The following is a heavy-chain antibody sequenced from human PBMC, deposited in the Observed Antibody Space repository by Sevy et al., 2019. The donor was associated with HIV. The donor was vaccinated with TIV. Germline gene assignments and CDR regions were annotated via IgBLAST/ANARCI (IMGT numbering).Heavy chain of an antibody. V-gene: IGHV3-30*04. J-gene: IGHJ4*02. CDR1: GFTFSNYA. CDR2: ISYDGNNK. CDR3: ASHYYDSTGYYYPLDY. Sequence: GGSLRLSCTASGFTFSNYAMYWVRQAPGKGLEWVAVISYDGNNKDYADSVKGRFTISRDNSKNTLYLQMNSLGADDTAVYYCASHYYDSTGYYYPLDYWGQGTLVTVSS. D-gene: IGHD3-22*01.